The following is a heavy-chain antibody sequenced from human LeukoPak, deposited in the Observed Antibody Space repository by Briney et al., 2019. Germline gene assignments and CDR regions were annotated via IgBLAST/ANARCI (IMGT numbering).Heavy chain of an antibody. CDR2: TYYRSKWYN. J-gene: IGHJ6*02. V-gene: IGHV6-1*01. Sequence: SQTLSLTCAISGDSVSSNSAAWNWIRQSPSRGLEWLGRTYYRSKWYNDYAVSVKSRITINPDTSKNHFSLQLNSVTPEDTAVYYCAKDSLDIVVVPAAMYYYYGMDVWGQGTTVTVSS. D-gene: IGHD2-2*03. CDR1: GDSVSSNSAA. CDR3: AKDSLDIVVVPAAMYYYYGMDV.